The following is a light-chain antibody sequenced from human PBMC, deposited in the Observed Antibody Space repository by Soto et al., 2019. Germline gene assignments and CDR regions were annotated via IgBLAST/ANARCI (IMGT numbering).Light chain of an antibody. Sequence: DIQMTQSPSSLSASVGDRVTITCRASQTISNYLNWYQHQPGKAPKLLIYAASSLQSGVPSRFSGSGPGTDFTLTINSLQPDDFASYYCQQSYSTPETFGQGTKVEIK. J-gene: IGKJ1*01. CDR1: QTISNY. V-gene: IGKV1-39*01. CDR3: QQSYSTPET. CDR2: AAS.